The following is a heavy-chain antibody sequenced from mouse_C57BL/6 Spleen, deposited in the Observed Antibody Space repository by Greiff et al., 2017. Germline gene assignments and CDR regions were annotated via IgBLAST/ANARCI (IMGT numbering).Heavy chain of an antibody. CDR2: FYPGSGSI. CDR3: ERHEVLYYGCSYDAMGY. J-gene: IGHJ4*01. V-gene: IGHV1-62-2*01. D-gene: IGHD1-1*01. CDR1: GYTFTEYT. Sequence: VQLQQSGAELVKPGASVKLSCKASGYTFTEYTIHWVKQRSGQGLEWIGWFYPGSGSIKYNEKFKDKATLTADKSSSTVYMELSRLTSEDSAVYFCERHEVLYYGCSYDAMGYWVQGTSVTVSS.